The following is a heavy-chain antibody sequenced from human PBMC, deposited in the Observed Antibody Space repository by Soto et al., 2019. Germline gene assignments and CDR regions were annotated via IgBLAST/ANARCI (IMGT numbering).Heavy chain of an antibody. Sequence: QVQLVQSGAEVKKPGASVKVSCKASGYTFTSYAMHWVRQAPGQRLEWMGWINAGNGNTKYSQKFQGRVTITRDTSASTAYMELSSLRSEDTAVYYCARELVITHDYYYYMDVWGKGTTVTVSS. CDR2: INAGNGNT. J-gene: IGHJ6*03. D-gene: IGHD3-9*01. CDR3: ARELVITHDYYYYMDV. CDR1: GYTFTSYA. V-gene: IGHV1-3*01.